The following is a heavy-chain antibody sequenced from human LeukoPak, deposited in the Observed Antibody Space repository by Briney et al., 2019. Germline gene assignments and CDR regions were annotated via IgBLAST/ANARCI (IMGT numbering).Heavy chain of an antibody. Sequence: ASVKVSCKASGYTFTSYGINWVRQATGQGLEWMGWMNPNSGNTGYAQKFQGRVTMTRNTSISTAYMELSSLRSEDTAVYYCAWRSTSFFYYYGMDVWGQGTTVTVSS. CDR2: MNPNSGNT. V-gene: IGHV1-8*01. CDR3: AWRSTSFFYYYGMDV. CDR1: GYTFTSYG. D-gene: IGHD2-2*01. J-gene: IGHJ6*02.